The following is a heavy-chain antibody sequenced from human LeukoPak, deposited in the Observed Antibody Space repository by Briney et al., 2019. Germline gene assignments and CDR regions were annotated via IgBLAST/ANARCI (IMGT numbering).Heavy chain of an antibody. J-gene: IGHJ4*02. Sequence: ASVKVSCKASGYNFTNYAMNWVRQAPGQGVEFMGWIHPRTGNPAYAQGFSGRFVFSLDTSVTPTYLQISDLKAEDTAVYFCARALDSLGGLSLPDFWGQGTLVTVSS. CDR1: GYNFTNYA. V-gene: IGHV7-4-1*02. CDR3: ARALDSLGGLSLPDF. D-gene: IGHD3-16*01. CDR2: IHPRTGNP.